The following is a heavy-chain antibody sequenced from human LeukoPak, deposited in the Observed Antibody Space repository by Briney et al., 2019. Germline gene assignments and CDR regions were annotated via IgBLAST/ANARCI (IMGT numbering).Heavy chain of an antibody. Sequence: GGSLRLSCAASGFTFRDYTMNWVRQVPGKGLEWVSSITSSSSFIYYADSVKGRFTISRDNANNSVFLQMNSLRAEDTAVYYCARFLASWDRYLMDVWGKGTTVSVSS. J-gene: IGHJ6*03. V-gene: IGHV3-21*01. CDR1: GFTFRDYT. D-gene: IGHD2-2*01. CDR3: ARFLASWDRYLMDV. CDR2: ITSSSSFI.